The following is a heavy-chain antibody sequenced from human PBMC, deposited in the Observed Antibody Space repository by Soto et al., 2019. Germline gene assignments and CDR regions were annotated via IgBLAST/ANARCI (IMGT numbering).Heavy chain of an antibody. J-gene: IGHJ4*02. CDR1: GFTFDDYT. CDR2: ISWDGGST. D-gene: IGHD6-19*01. CDR3: AKDIPYEYSGGWYIDY. Sequence: GGSLRLSCAASGFTFDDYTMHWVRQAPGKGLEWVSLISWDGGSTYYADSVKGRFTISRDNSKNSLYLQMNSLRTEDTALYYCAKDIPYEYSGGWYIDYWGQGTLVTVPQ. V-gene: IGHV3-43*01.